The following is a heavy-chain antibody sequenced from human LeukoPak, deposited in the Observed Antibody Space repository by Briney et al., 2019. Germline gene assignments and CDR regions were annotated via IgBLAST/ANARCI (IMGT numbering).Heavy chain of an antibody. V-gene: IGHV4-28*06. CDR2: IYYSGST. D-gene: IGHD6-13*01. CDR3: ARPRIAATFDAFDI. Sequence: PSDTLSLTCAVSGYSISSSNWWGWIRQPPGKGLEWIGYIYYSGSTNYNPSLKSRVTMSVDTSKNQFSLKLSSVTALDTAVYYCARPRIAATFDAFDIWGQGTMVTVSS. CDR1: GYSISSSNW. J-gene: IGHJ3*02.